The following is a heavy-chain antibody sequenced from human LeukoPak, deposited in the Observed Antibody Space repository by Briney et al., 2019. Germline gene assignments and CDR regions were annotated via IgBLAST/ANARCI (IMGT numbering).Heavy chain of an antibody. D-gene: IGHD3-10*01. J-gene: IGHJ4*02. CDR2: IYHSGST. CDR1: GGSISSGGYY. CDR3: LTMVRGVIIGTPHY. V-gene: IGHV4-30-2*01. Sequence: SETLSLTCTVSGGSISSGGYYWSWIRQPPGKGLEWIGYIYHSGSTYYNPSLKSRVTISVDRSKNQFSLKLSSVTAADTAVYYCLTMVRGVIIGTPHYWGQGTLVTVSS.